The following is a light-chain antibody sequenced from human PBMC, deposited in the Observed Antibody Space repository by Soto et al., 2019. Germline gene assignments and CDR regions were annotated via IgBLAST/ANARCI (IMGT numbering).Light chain of an antibody. V-gene: IGLV1-44*01. Sequence: QSVLAQPPSTSATPGQRVTISCSGSSSNIGRNNVNWYQQFPGTAPKLLIYSNRQRPLAVPDRFSASKSGTSASLGISGLQPEDEADYYCAAWDDSLSGYVFGLGPSYRP. CDR3: AAWDDSLSGYV. J-gene: IGLJ1*01. CDR2: SNR. CDR1: SSNIGRNN.